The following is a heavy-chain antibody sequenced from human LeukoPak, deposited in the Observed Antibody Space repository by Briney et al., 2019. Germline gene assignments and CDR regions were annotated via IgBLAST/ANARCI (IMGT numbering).Heavy chain of an antibody. D-gene: IGHD1-14*01. CDR2: IYYSGST. CDR1: GYSISSGYY. J-gene: IGHJ6*03. Sequence: PSETLSLTCTVSGYSISSGYYWVWIRPPPGKGLEWIGSIYYSGSTYYNPSLKSRVTISVDMSRNQFSLKLTSVTAADTAVYYCAREIRPGNYYYYMDVWGKGTTVTISS. CDR3: AREIRPGNYYYYMDV. V-gene: IGHV4-38-2*02.